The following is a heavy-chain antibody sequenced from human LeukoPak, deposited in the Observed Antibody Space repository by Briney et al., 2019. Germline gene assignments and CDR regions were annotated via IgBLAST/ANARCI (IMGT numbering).Heavy chain of an antibody. V-gene: IGHV4-59*01. D-gene: IGHD3-22*01. CDR2: IYYSGNT. J-gene: IGHJ2*01. Sequence: SETLSLTCTVSGGSINSYYSSWIRQPPGKGLQWIGYIYYSGNTNYNPSLKSRVSISIDTSKNQLSLQLSSVTAADTAVYYCARDRDSSGLRDFDLWGRGTLVTVSA. CDR1: GGSINSYY. CDR3: ARDRDSSGLRDFDL.